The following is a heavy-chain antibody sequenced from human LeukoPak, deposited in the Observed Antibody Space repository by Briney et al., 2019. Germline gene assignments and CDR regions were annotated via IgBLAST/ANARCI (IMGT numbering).Heavy chain of an antibody. CDR3: AGCRWNYHYFER. J-gene: IGHJ4*02. CDR2: IYSGGST. CDR1: GFTVSGNY. Sequence: GGSLRLSCAASGFTVSGNYMTWVRQAPGKGLECVSVIYSGGSTYYADSVEGRFTISRDNSKNTLYLHMNSLRAEDTAVYYCAGCRWNYHYFERWGQGTLVTVSS. V-gene: IGHV3-66*01. D-gene: IGHD1-7*01.